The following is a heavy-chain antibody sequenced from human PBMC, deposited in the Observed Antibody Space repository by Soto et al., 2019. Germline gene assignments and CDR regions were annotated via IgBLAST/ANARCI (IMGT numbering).Heavy chain of an antibody. V-gene: IGHV1-8*01. CDR2: MNPNSGNT. CDR1: GYTFTSYD. D-gene: IGHD6-25*01. J-gene: IGHJ6*02. Sequence: GASVKVSCKASGYTFTSYDINWVRQATGQGLEWMGWMNPNSGNTGYAQKFQGRVTMTRNTSISTAYMELSSLRSEDTAVYYCARGGYNQNYYYYYGMDVWGQGTTVTVSS. CDR3: ARGGYNQNYYYYYGMDV.